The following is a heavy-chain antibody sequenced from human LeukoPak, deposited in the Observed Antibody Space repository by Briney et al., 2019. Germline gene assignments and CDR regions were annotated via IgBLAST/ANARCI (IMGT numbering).Heavy chain of an antibody. V-gene: IGHV3-21*06. D-gene: IGHD2/OR15-2a*01. CDR1: GFTFRSYT. CDR2: ITSGSDYI. J-gene: IGHJ4*02. Sequence: TGGSLRISCAASGFTFRSYTMNWVRQAPGKGRQWVSSITSGSDYIYYADSVRGRFTISRDNAKNSLYLQMNSLSPEDTAMYYCVRDSSFSNNWGQGTLVTVSS. CDR3: VRDSSFSNN.